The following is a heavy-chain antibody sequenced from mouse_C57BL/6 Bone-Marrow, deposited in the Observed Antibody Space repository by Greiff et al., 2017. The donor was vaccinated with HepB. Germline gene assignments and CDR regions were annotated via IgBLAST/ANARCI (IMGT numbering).Heavy chain of an antibody. CDR3: ARKPVYYYGSRYWYFEV. V-gene: IGHV5-17*01. J-gene: IGHJ1*03. CDR2: ISSGSSTI. D-gene: IGHD1-1*01. CDR1: GFTFSDYG. Sequence: EVKLVESGGGLVKPGGSLKLSCAASGFTFSDYGMHWVRQAPEKGLEWVAYISSGSSTIYYADTVKGRFTISRDNAKNTLFLQMTSLRSEDTAMYYCARKPVYYYGSRYWYFEVWGTGTTVTVSS.